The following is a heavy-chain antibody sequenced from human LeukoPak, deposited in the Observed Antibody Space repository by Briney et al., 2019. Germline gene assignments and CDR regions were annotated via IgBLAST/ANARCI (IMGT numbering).Heavy chain of an antibody. V-gene: IGHV3-21*01. CDR3: ARDPYSSSLI. CDR2: ISSSNSDI. D-gene: IGHD6-6*01. Sequence: PGGSLRLSWAASGFTVSSNYMSWVRQAPGKGLEWVSSISSSNSDIYYADSVKGRFTISRDNAKNSLYLQMNSLRAEDTAVYYCARDPYSSSLIWGQGTMVTVSS. J-gene: IGHJ3*02. CDR1: GFTVSSNY.